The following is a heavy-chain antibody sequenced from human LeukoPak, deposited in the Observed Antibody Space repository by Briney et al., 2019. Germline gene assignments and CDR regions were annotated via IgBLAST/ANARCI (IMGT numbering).Heavy chain of an antibody. D-gene: IGHD3-10*01. V-gene: IGHV5-51*03. CDR1: GYSFTSYW. J-gene: IGHJ4*02. CDR3: ARPYYYGSGSYYITH. CDR2: IYPGDSDT. Sequence: PGESLKISCKGSGYSFTSYWIGWVRQMPGKGLEWMGIIYPGDSDTRYSPSFQGQVTISADKSISTAYLQWSSLKASDTAMYYCARPYYYGSGSYYITHWGQGTLVTVSS.